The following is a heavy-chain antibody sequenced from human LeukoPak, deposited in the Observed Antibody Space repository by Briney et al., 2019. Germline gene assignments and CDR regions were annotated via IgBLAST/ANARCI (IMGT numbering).Heavy chain of an antibody. CDR1: GFIFNAYE. J-gene: IGHJ6*03. CDR2: IVGSGTTI. D-gene: IGHD3-3*01. Sequence: GGSLRLSXAASGFIFNAYEMNWVRQAPGKGLEWVSFIVGSGTTIYKADSVMGRFTISRDNAKNSLSLQMNSLRVEDTAVYYCARVRRGRAPKITTFGVGPSDYYYMDVWGKGTTVTVSS. CDR3: ARVRRGRAPKITTFGVGPSDYYYMDV. V-gene: IGHV3-48*03.